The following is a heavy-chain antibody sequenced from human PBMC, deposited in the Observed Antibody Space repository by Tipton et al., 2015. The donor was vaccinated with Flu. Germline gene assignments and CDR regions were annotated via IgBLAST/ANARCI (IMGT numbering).Heavy chain of an antibody. CDR3: ARGSGSGTDVTFYF. D-gene: IGHD3-10*01. Sequence: LSCTVSGGSMSNNFWSWFRQPAEKGLEWIGRIYASGVANYNPSLKSRVTMSIDTSKNQFSLRLSSVTAADTAVYYCARGSGSGTDVTFYFWGQGTLVTVSS. V-gene: IGHV4-4*07. CDR1: GGSMSNNF. J-gene: IGHJ4*02. CDR2: IYASGVA.